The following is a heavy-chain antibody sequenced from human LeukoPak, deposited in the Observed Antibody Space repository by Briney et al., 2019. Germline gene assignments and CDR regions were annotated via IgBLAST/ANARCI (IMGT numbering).Heavy chain of an antibody. J-gene: IGHJ6*02. Sequence: SVKVSCKASGGTFSSYAISWVRQAPGQGLEWMGRIIPILGIANYAQKFQGRVTITADKSTSTAYMELSSLRSGDTAVYYCARDGVEMGTTGSGMDVWGQGTTVTVSS. V-gene: IGHV1-69*04. CDR1: GGTFSSYA. D-gene: IGHD5-24*01. CDR3: ARDGVEMGTTGSGMDV. CDR2: IIPILGIA.